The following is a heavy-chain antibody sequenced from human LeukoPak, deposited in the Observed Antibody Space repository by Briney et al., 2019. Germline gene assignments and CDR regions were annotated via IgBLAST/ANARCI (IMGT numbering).Heavy chain of an antibody. CDR2: IYYSGST. V-gene: IGHV4-39*01. Sequence: WIRQPPGKGLEWIGSIYYSGSTYYNPSLKSRVTISVDTSKNQFSLKLSSVTAADTAVYYCARPKAYYYDSSGPGWFDPWGQGTLVTVSS. J-gene: IGHJ5*02. CDR3: ARPKAYYYDSSGPGWFDP. D-gene: IGHD3-22*01.